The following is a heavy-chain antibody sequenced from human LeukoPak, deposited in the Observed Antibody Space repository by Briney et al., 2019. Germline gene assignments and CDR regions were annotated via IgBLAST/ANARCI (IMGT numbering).Heavy chain of an antibody. J-gene: IGHJ4*02. D-gene: IGHD3-16*01. CDR1: GYSISNGYY. V-gene: IGHV4-38-2*02. CDR2: IYTSGST. Sequence: SETLSLTCTVSGYSISNGYYWGWIRQPPGKGLEWIGRIYTSGSTNYNPSLKSRVTMSVDTSKNQFSVKLSSVTAADTAVYYCAREITAHFDYWGQGTLVTVSS. CDR3: AREITAHFDY.